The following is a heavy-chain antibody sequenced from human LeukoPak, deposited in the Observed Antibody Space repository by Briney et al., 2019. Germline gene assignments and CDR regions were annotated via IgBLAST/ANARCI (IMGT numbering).Heavy chain of an antibody. Sequence: GGSLRLSCAASGFTFSNAWMNWVRQAPGKGLEWVARVKSKAVGGTTSYAAPVKGRFSISRDDSRDMVYLQMNSLETEDTAVYYCATCNGNCYFNFWGQGTLVTVSS. CDR2: VKSKAVGGTT. D-gene: IGHD2-21*02. V-gene: IGHV3-15*01. J-gene: IGHJ4*02. CDR1: GFTFSNAW. CDR3: ATCNGNCYFNF.